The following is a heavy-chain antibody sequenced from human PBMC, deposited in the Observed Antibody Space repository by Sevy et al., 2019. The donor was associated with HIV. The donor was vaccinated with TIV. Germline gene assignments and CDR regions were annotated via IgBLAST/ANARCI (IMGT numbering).Heavy chain of an antibody. CDR1: GFTFRNYG. CDR3: AKVGPGRSYLYYFDY. J-gene: IGHJ4*02. CDR2: ISYDGGNK. Sequence: GGSLRLSCAASGFTFRNYGMHWVRQAPGKGLEWVAVISYDGGNKYYGDSLKGRFTISRDNSKNTLYLQMNSLRPEDTAVYYCAKVGPGRSYLYYFDYWGQGTLVTVSS. D-gene: IGHD3-10*01. V-gene: IGHV3-30*18.